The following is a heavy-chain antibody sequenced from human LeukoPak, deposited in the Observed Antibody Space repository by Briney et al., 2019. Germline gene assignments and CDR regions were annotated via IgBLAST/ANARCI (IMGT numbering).Heavy chain of an antibody. V-gene: IGHV3-30*18. CDR1: GFTFSSYG. Sequence: GGSLRLSCTASGFTFSSYGMHWVRQAPGKGLEWVAVTSSDGTIHYYSDSVKGRFTISRDNSKKTLYLQLNNVRAEDTAIYYCAKELAVADMFDYWGQGTLVTVSS. CDR2: TSSDGTIH. D-gene: IGHD6-19*01. J-gene: IGHJ4*02. CDR3: AKELAVADMFDY.